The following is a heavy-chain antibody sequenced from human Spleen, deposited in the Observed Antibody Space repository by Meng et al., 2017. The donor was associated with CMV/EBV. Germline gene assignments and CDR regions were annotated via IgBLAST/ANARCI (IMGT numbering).Heavy chain of an antibody. CDR3: ARLYIAAGGLDF. CDR1: GGSFSGYY. CDR2: INHSGST. J-gene: IGHJ4*02. V-gene: IGHV4-34*01. Sequence: SETLSLTCAVYGGSFSGYYWSWIRQPPGKGLEWIGEINHSGSTNYNPSLKSRVTISVDTSKNQFSLKLSSVTAADTALYYCARLYIAAGGLDFWGQGTLVTVSS. D-gene: IGHD6-13*01.